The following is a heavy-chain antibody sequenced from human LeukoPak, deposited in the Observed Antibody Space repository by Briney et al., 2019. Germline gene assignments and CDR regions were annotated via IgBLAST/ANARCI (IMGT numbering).Heavy chain of an antibody. CDR1: GFTFSSYE. Sequence: GGSLRLSCAASGFTFSSYEMNGVRQAPGKGLEWVSYISSSGSTIYYADSVKGRFTISRDNAKTSLYLQMNSLRAEDTAVYYCAREAYYYGSGSYYNGHNWFDPWGQGTLVTVSS. V-gene: IGHV3-48*03. J-gene: IGHJ5*02. D-gene: IGHD3-10*01. CDR2: ISSSGSTI. CDR3: AREAYYYGSGSYYNGHNWFDP.